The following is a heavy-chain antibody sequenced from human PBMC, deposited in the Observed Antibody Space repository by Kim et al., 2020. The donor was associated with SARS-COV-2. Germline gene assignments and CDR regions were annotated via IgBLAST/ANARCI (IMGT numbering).Heavy chain of an antibody. J-gene: IGHJ4*02. D-gene: IGHD6-19*01. V-gene: IGHV4-4*02. Sequence: NYNPSLKSRVTISVDKTKNQFYLKLSSVTAAGTAVYYCARIYSSGFTFDYWGQGTMVTVSS. CDR3: ARIYSSGFTFDY.